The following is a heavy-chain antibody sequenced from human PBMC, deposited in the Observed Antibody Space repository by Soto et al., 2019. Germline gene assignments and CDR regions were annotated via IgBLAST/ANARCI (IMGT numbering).Heavy chain of an antibody. CDR2: IYHSGST. Sequence: SETLSLTCAASVGSISSSNWWSGVRQPPGKGLEWIGEIYHSGSTNYNPSLKSRVTISVDKSKNQFSLKLSSVTAADTAVYYCARGLDRGSGWEYYFYGMDVWGQGTTVTSP. CDR3: ARGLDRGSGWEYYFYGMDV. D-gene: IGHD6-19*01. CDR1: VGSISSSNW. J-gene: IGHJ6*02. V-gene: IGHV4-4*02.